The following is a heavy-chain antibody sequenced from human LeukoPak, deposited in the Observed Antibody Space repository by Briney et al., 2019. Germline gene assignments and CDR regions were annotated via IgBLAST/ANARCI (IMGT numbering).Heavy chain of an antibody. Sequence: GGSLRLSCAASGFTFSSYAMSWVRQAPGKGLEWVSAISGSGGETYYRDSVRGRFAISRDNSKNTLYLQMNSLRAEDTAVYYCAKVGDSGYDYFDYWGQGTLVTVSS. J-gene: IGHJ4*02. D-gene: IGHD5-12*01. CDR2: ISGSGGET. V-gene: IGHV3-23*01. CDR1: GFTFSSYA. CDR3: AKVGDSGYDYFDY.